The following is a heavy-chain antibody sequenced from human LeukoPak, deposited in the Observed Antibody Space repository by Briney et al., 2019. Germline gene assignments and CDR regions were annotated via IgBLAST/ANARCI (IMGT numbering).Heavy chain of an antibody. CDR3: ARFGNYDFWSGYIDY. D-gene: IGHD3-3*01. CDR2: IYYSGST. J-gene: IGHJ4*02. Sequence: PSETLSLTCTVSGGSISSYYWSWIRQPPGKGLEWIGYIYYSGSTNYNPSLKSRVTISVDASKNQFSLKLSSVTAADTAVYYCARFGNYDFWSGYIDYWGQGTLVTVP. V-gene: IGHV4-59*01. CDR1: GGSISSYY.